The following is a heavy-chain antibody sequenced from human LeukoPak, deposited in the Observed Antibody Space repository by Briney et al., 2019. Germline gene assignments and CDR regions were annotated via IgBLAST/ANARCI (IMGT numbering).Heavy chain of an antibody. CDR3: ARFLRYSPNYYYYGMDV. CDR1: GGTFSSYA. Sequence: ASVKVSCKASGGTFSSYAISWVRQAPGQGLEWMGGIIPIFGTANYAQKFQGRVTITADESTSAAYMELSSLRSEDTAVYYCARFLRYSPNYYYYGMDVWGQGTTVTVSS. D-gene: IGHD5-18*01. J-gene: IGHJ6*02. V-gene: IGHV1-69*13. CDR2: IIPIFGTA.